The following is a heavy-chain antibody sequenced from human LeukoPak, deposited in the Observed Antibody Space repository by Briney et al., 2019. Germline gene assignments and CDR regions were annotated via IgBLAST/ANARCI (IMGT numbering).Heavy chain of an antibody. CDR3: AKTGLATVTTPDDAFDI. J-gene: IGHJ3*02. V-gene: IGHV3-23*01. CDR2: ISGSGGST. D-gene: IGHD4-17*01. CDR1: GCTFSNYA. Sequence: GGSLRLSCAASGCTFSNYAMSWVRQAPGKGLEWASAISGSGGSTYYADSVKGRFTISRDNSKNTLYLQMNILRAEDTAVHYCAKTGLATVTTPDDAFDIWGQGTMVTVSS.